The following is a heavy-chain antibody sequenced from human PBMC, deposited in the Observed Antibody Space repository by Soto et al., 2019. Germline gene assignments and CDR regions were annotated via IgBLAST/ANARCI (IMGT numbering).Heavy chain of an antibody. CDR1: GGTFSSYA. J-gene: IGHJ6*02. V-gene: IGHV1-69*13. CDR3: AREGEYSGYDYIGYYYYGMDV. CDR2: IIPIFGTA. Sequence: GASVKVSCKASGGTFSSYAISWVRQAPGQGLEWMGGIIPIFGTANYAQKFQGRVTITADESTSTAYMELSSLRSDDTAVYYCAREGEYSGYDYIGYYYYGMDVWGQGTTVTVSS. D-gene: IGHD5-12*01.